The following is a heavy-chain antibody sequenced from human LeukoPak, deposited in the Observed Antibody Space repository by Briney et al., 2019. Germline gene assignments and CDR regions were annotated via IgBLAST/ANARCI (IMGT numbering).Heavy chain of an antibody. CDR2: IIPIFGTA. Sequence: SVKVSCKASGGTFSSYAISWVRQAPGEGLEWMGGIIPIFGTANYAQKFQGRVTITADESTSTAYMELSSLRSEDTAVYYCASGRSGWYYFDYWGQGTLVTVSS. CDR1: GGTFSSYA. CDR3: ASGRSGWYYFDY. J-gene: IGHJ4*02. V-gene: IGHV1-69*13. D-gene: IGHD6-19*01.